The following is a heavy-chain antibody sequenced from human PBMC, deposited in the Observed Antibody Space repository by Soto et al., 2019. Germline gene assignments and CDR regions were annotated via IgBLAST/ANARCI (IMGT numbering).Heavy chain of an antibody. CDR1: GYTFTNYG. J-gene: IGHJ1*01. D-gene: IGHD6-13*01. CDR2: ISGYNGKT. Sequence: QVQLVQSGAEVKKPGASVKVSCKASGYTFTNYGISWVRQAPGQGPEWMGWISGYNGKTNYVQTLQGRVTMTTDTSTSTAYRELRSLRSDDTAVYYCARGGSSRSAEYYQHWGQGTLVIVSS. CDR3: ARGGSSRSAEYYQH. V-gene: IGHV1-18*01.